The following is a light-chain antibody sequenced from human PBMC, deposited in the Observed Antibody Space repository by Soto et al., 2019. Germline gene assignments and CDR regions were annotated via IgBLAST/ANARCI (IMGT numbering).Light chain of an antibody. V-gene: IGLV1-44*01. CDR3: AAWDDSLNGYV. CDR1: SSNIGSNA. J-gene: IGLJ1*01. Sequence: QSALPQPPSASGTPGQRVTNSCSGSSSNIGSNAVNWYQQLPGTAPKLLIYSNNQRPSGVPDRFSGSKSGTSASLAISGLQSEDEADYYCAAWDDSLNGYVFGTGTKVTVL. CDR2: SNN.